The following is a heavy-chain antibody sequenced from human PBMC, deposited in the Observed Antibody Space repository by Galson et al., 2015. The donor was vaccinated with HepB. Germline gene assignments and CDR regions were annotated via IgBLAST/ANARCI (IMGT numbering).Heavy chain of an antibody. V-gene: IGHV1-3*01. D-gene: IGHD2-21*01. CDR1: GYTFSSYA. CDR3: ARDSEFLDY. J-gene: IGHJ4*02. Sequence: SVKVSCKASGYTFSSYAMHWVRQAPGQRLEWMGWINAGNGNREYSQKFQDRVTFTRDTSASTAYMELSSLRSEDTAVYYCARDSEFLDYWGRGTLVTVSS. CDR2: INAGNGNR.